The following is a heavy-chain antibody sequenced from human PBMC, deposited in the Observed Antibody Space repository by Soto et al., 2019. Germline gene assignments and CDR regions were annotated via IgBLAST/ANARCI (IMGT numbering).Heavy chain of an antibody. CDR2: INPDGGTT. J-gene: IGHJ6*02. Sequence: QEQLVQSGAEVKNPGASVKISCKASDFPFLQFYIHWVRQAPGQGPQWMGVINPDGGTTTYAQTFQGKVSKTSDKSTCTVLMKLSSQSTEDSAFYSGARGYYGSMSLITSFRLDLWGQGTTVIVSS. D-gene: IGHD3-10*01. CDR3: ARGYYGSMSLITSFRLDL. V-gene: IGHV1-46*01. CDR1: DFPFLQFY.